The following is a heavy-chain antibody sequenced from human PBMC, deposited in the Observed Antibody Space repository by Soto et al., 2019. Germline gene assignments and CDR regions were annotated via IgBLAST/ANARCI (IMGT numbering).Heavy chain of an antibody. V-gene: IGHV1-46*01. J-gene: IGHJ4*02. Sequence: ASVKVSCKASGYTFTSYYMHWVRQAPGQGLEWMGIINPSGGSTSYAQKFQGRVTMTRDTSTSTVYMELSSLRSEDTAVYYCARVSSIENSGSYYLDYWGQGTLVTVSS. CDR1: GYTFTSYY. D-gene: IGHD1-26*01. CDR3: ARVSSIENSGSYYLDY. CDR2: INPSGGST.